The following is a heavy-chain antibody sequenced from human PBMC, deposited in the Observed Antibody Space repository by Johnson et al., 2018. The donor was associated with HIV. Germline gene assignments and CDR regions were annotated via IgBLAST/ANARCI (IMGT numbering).Heavy chain of an antibody. CDR1: GFTFSDYY. CDR3: AKVYCGGDCSFGGAAFNI. J-gene: IGHJ3*02. V-gene: IGHV3-11*04. Sequence: QVQLVESGGGLVKPGGSLRLSCAASGFTFSDYYMSWIRQAPGKGLEWVSYISSSGSTIYYADSVKGRLTISRENAKNSLYLQMNSLRAEDTAVYYCAKVYCGGDCSFGGAAFNIWGQGTMVTVSS. CDR2: ISSSGSTI. D-gene: IGHD2-21*02.